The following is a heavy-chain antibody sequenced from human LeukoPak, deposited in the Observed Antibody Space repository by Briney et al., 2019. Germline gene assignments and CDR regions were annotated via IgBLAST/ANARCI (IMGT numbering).Heavy chain of an antibody. J-gene: IGHJ3*02. V-gene: IGHV4-59*01. CDR1: GGSISSYY. CDR3: ARVPRRIDAFDT. CDR2: IYYSGST. D-gene: IGHD2-15*01. Sequence: SETLSLTCTVSGGSISSYYWSWIRQPPGKGLEWIGYIYYSGSTNYNPSLKSRVTISVDTSKNQFSLKLSSVTAADTAVYYCARVPRRIDAFDTWGQGTMVTVSS.